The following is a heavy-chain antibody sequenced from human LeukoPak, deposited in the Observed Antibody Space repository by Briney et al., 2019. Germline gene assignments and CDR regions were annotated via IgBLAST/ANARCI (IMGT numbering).Heavy chain of an antibody. J-gene: IGHJ3*02. CDR1: GYTFTSYD. D-gene: IGHD5-24*01. V-gene: IGHV1-8*01. CDR3: ARDPPGSINDAFDI. CDR2: MNPNSGNT. Sequence: VASVKVSCKASGYTFTSYDINWVRQATGQGLEWMGWMNPNSGNTGYAQKFQGRVTMTRDTSTSTVYMELSSLRSEDTAVYYCARDPPGSINDAFDIWGQGTMVAVSS.